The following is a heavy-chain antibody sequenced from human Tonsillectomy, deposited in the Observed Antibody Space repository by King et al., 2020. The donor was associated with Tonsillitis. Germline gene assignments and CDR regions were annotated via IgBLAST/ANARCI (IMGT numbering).Heavy chain of an antibody. CDR2: ILYDGGLE. CDR1: GFTFGRYG. J-gene: IGHJ4*02. CDR3: AKDLSPFGGNCFDH. Sequence: VQLVESGGGVVQPGRSLRLSCAASGFTFGRYGMHWVRQAPGKGLEWLAIILYDGGLEYYADSVMGRFTVSRDNSKNIVYLQMNGLTDEDTALYYCAKDLSPFGGNCFDHWGQGILVTVSS. V-gene: IGHV3-30*18. D-gene: IGHD4-23*01.